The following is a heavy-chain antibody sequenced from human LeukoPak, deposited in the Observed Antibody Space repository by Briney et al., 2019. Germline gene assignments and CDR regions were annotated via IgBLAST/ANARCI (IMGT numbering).Heavy chain of an antibody. CDR3: AKVGFSEMEWLLYSDH. V-gene: IGHV3-30-3*01. J-gene: IGHJ4*02. CDR2: ISYDGSNK. CDR1: GFTFSSYA. Sequence: PGRSLRLSCAASGFTFSSYAMHWVRQAPGKGLEWVAVISYDGSNKYYADSVKGRFTISRDNSKNTLYLQMNRLRGEDTAVYYCAKVGFSEMEWLLYSDHWGQGTLVTVSS. D-gene: IGHD3-3*01.